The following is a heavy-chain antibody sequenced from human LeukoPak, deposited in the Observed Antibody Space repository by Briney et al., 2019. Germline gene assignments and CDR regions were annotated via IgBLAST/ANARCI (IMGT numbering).Heavy chain of an antibody. CDR1: EYTFTSYD. Sequence: ASVKVSCKASEYTFTSYDINWVRQATGQGLEWMGWMNPNSGNTGYAQKFQGRVTMARNTSISTAYMELSSLRSEDTAVYYCARVIRFNAAGPQYYFDYWGQGTLVTVSS. CDR3: ARVIRFNAAGPQYYFDY. CDR2: MNPNSGNT. V-gene: IGHV1-8*01. D-gene: IGHD6-13*01. J-gene: IGHJ4*02.